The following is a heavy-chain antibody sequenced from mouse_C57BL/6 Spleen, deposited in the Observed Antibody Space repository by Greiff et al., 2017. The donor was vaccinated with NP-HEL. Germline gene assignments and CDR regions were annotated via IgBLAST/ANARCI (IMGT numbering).Heavy chain of an antibody. D-gene: IGHD2-3*01. CDR2: ISYDGSN. V-gene: IGHV3-6*01. Sequence: EVHLVESGPGLVKPSQSLSLTCSVTGYSITRGYYWNWIRQFPGNKLEWMGYISYDGSNNYNPSLKNRISITRDTSKNQFFLKLNSVTTEDTATYYCARGSKVYDGYFAWFAYWGQGTLVTVSA. CDR1: GYSITRGYY. J-gene: IGHJ3*01. CDR3: ARGSKVYDGYFAWFAY.